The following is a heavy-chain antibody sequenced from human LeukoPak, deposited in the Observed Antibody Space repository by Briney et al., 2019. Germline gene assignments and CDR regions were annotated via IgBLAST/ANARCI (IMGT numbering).Heavy chain of an antibody. V-gene: IGHV3-23*01. Sequence: GGSLRLFCAASGFTFSSYAMSWVRQAPGKGLDWVSAISGSGGSTYYADSVKGRFTISRDNSKNTLYLQMNSLRAEDTAVYYCAKTNSGWSYFDYWGQGTLVTVSS. CDR1: GFTFSSYA. D-gene: IGHD6-19*01. CDR3: AKTNSGWSYFDY. J-gene: IGHJ4*02. CDR2: ISGSGGST.